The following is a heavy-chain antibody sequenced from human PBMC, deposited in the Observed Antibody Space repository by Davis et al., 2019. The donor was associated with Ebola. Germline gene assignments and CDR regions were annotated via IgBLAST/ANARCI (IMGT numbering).Heavy chain of an antibody. CDR3: ARDFYSLDY. Sequence: GESLKISCAASGFTFSSYAMSWVRQAPGKGLEWVAVISYDGSNKYYADSVKGRFTISRDNSKNTLYLQMNSLRAEDTAVYYCARDFYSLDYWGQGTLVTVSS. V-gene: IGHV3-30-3*01. CDR1: GFTFSSYA. D-gene: IGHD5-18*01. CDR2: ISYDGSNK. J-gene: IGHJ4*02.